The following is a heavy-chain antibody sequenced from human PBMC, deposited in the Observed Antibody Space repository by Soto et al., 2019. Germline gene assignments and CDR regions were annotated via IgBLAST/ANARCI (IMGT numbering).Heavy chain of an antibody. Sequence: PKKGLEWIGYIYYSGSTYYNPSLKSRVTISVDTSKNQFSLKLSSVTAADTAVYYCARTVRSVSALRRNRSSDL. CDR3: ARTVRSVSALRRNRSSDL. D-gene: IGHD3-10*02. V-gene: IGHV4-30-4*01. CDR2: IYYSGST. J-gene: IGHJ2*01.